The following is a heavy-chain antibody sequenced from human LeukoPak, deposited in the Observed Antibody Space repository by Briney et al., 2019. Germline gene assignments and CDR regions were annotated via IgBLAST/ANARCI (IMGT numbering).Heavy chain of an antibody. V-gene: IGHV3-30*18. J-gene: IGHJ4*02. D-gene: IGHD6-19*01. CDR2: ISYDGSDK. Sequence: GGSLRLSCTASGFTFSSYDMHWVRQAPGKGLEWVAVISYDGSDKYYADSVKGRFTISRDNSKNTLYLQMNSLRAEDMAVYYCAKDFPAVAMNNYFDYWGQRTLVTVSS. CDR3: AKDFPAVAMNNYFDY. CDR1: GFTFSSYD.